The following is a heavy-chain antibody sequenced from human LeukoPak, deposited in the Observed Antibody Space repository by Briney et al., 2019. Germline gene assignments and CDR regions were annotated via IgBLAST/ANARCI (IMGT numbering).Heavy chain of an antibody. CDR2: IYYSGST. Sequence: PSETLSLTCTVSGGSIVSSSYYWGWIRQPPGKGLEWIGSIYYSGSTYYNPSLKSRVTISVDTSKNQFSLKLSSVTAADTAVYYCARQKTNYYGSGSSSYGMDVWGQGTTVTVSS. J-gene: IGHJ6*02. V-gene: IGHV4-39*01. CDR1: GGSIVSSSYY. D-gene: IGHD3-10*01. CDR3: ARQKTNYYGSGSSSYGMDV.